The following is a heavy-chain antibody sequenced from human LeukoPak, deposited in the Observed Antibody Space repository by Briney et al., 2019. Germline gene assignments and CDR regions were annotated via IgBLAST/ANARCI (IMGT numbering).Heavy chain of an antibody. J-gene: IGHJ4*02. CDR1: GFTFEDYA. CDR3: AKDKGGYSSSFDY. CDR2: ISWNSGSI. D-gene: IGHD6-13*01. V-gene: IGHV3-9*03. Sequence: GGSLRLSCAASGFTFEDYAMHWVRQAPGKGLEWVSGISWNSGSIGYADSVKGRFTISKDNAKNSLYLQMNSLRAEDMALYYCAKDKGGYSSSFDYWGQGTLVTVSS.